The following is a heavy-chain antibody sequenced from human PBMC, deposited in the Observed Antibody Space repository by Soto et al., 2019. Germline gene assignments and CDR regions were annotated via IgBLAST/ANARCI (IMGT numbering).Heavy chain of an antibody. Sequence: QVQLQESGPRLVKPSGTLSLTCTVSGGSITNSNWWSWVRLPPAKGLEWIGDIYHAGSTKYNPSLARRVTMSVDTSTNQFALTLTSVTAADTAVYFCARGPPIVGNTTPLDSWGQGTLVTVS. J-gene: IGHJ4*02. V-gene: IGHV4-4*02. CDR3: ARGPPIVGNTTPLDS. D-gene: IGHD2-21*01. CDR2: IYHAGST. CDR1: GGSITNSNW.